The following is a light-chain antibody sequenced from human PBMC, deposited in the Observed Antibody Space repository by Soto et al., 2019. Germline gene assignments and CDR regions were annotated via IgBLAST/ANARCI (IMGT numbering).Light chain of an antibody. J-gene: IGKJ2*01. CDR1: QSINNF. CDR3: QQSDTTPYT. V-gene: IGKV1-39*01. CDR2: AAS. Sequence: DIQMTQSPSSLSASIGDTVTIACRASQSINNFLNWYQQKPGQAPELLIYAASNLQSGVPSRFSGGASGTDFTLTIMSLQPEDFATYYCQQSDTTPYTFGQRTKLESK.